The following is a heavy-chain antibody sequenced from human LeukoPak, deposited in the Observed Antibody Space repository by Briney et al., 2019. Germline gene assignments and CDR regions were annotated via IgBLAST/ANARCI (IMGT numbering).Heavy chain of an antibody. J-gene: IGHJ4*02. CDR3: ARDPSRNIVVPGVSFDY. V-gene: IGHV1-18*01. CDR2: VSVYNGNT. D-gene: IGHD2-2*01. CDR1: GYTFTSYG. Sequence: ASVKVSCKASGYTFTSYGISWVRQAPGQGLEWMGWVSVYNGNTNYAQKLQGRVTMTTDTSTSTAYMELRGLRSDDTAVYYCARDPSRNIVVPGVSFDYWGQGTLVTVSS.